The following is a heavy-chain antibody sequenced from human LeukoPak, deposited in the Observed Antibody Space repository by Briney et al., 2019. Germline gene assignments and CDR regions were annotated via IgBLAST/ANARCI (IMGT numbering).Heavy chain of an antibody. V-gene: IGHV3-30*03. Sequence: GGSLRLSCAASGFTFSSYGMHWVRQAPGKGLEWVAVISYDGSNKYCADSVKGRFTISRDNSKNTLYLQMNSLRAEDTAVYYCARQLDTAMVSPPDYWGQGTLVTVSS. CDR2: ISYDGSNK. CDR1: GFTFSSYG. CDR3: ARQLDTAMVSPPDY. J-gene: IGHJ4*02. D-gene: IGHD5-18*01.